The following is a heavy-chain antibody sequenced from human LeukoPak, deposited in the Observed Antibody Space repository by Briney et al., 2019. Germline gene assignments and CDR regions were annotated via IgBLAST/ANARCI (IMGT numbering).Heavy chain of an antibody. CDR2: IIPIFGTA. CDR1: GGTFSNYA. Sequence: SVKVSCKASGGTFSNYAITWVRQAPGQGLEWMGGIIPIFGTANYAQKFQGRVTITADESTSTAYMELSSLRSEDTAVYYCARVYYYGSGSYYDRNYFEYWGQGTLVTVSS. CDR3: ARVYYYGSGSYYDRNYFEY. V-gene: IGHV1-69*13. D-gene: IGHD3-10*01. J-gene: IGHJ4*02.